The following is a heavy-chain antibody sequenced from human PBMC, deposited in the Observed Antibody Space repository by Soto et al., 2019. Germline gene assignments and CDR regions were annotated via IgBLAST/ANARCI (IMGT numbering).Heavy chain of an antibody. CDR2: IYYSGST. J-gene: IGHJ4*02. Sequence: SERMSLTCTVSGGSISSYDWSGIRQPPGKGLEWIGYIYYSGSTNYNPSLKSRVTISVDTSKNQFSLKLSSVTAADTAVYYCARRYGYSFDYWGQATLVTVSS. CDR3: ARRYGYSFDY. D-gene: IGHD1-1*01. CDR1: GGSISSYD. V-gene: IGHV4-59*08.